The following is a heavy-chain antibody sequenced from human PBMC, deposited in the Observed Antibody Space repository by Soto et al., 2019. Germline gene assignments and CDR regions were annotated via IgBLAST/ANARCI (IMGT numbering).Heavy chain of an antibody. V-gene: IGHV3-33*05. CDR1: GFTFSSYG. D-gene: IGHD5-12*01. J-gene: IGHJ4*02. CDR2: ISNDGSKT. Sequence: GGSLRLSCRTSGFTFSSYGMHWVRQAPGKGPEWVAFISNDGSKTDYADSVKGRFTISRDNSKNTLYLQMNSLRAEDTAVYYCAKDMDVDIVATLDFDYWGQGTLVTVSS. CDR3: AKDMDVDIVATLDFDY.